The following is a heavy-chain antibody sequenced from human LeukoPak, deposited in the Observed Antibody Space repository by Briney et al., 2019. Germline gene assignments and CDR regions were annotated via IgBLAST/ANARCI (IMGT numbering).Heavy chain of an antibody. Sequence: GGSLRLSCAASGFSFSSYNMNWVRQAPGKGLEWVSSISSSSSYIYYADSVKGRFTISRDNAKNSLYLQMNSLRAEDTAVYYCARERGYCTNGVCPRRRYYYYMDVWGKGTTVTVSS. CDR3: ARERGYCTNGVCPRRRYYYYMDV. V-gene: IGHV3-21*01. D-gene: IGHD2-8*01. CDR1: GFSFSSYN. CDR2: ISSSSSYI. J-gene: IGHJ6*03.